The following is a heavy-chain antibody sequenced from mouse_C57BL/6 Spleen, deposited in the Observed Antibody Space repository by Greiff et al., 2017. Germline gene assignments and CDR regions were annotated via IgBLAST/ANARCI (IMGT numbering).Heavy chain of an antibody. D-gene: IGHD2-4*01. CDR3: ARGIYYDYDGRDYAMDY. J-gene: IGHJ4*01. CDR1: GYTFTGYW. V-gene: IGHV1-9*01. Sequence: QVQLQQSGAELMKPGASVKLSCKATGYTFTGYWIEWVKQRPGHGLEWIGESLPGSGSTNYNEKFKGKATFTADTSSNTAYMQLSSLTTEDSAIYYCARGIYYDYDGRDYAMDYWGQGTSVTVSS. CDR2: SLPGSGST.